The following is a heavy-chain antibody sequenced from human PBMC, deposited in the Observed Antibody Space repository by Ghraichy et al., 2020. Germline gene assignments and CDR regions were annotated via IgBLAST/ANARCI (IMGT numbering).Heavy chain of an antibody. CDR3: ASERKYDFWSGYYAFDI. V-gene: IGHV4-31*03. Sequence: SQTLSLTCTVSGGSISSGGYYWSWIRQHPGKGLEWIGYIYYSGSTYYNPSLKSRVTISVDTSKNQFSLKLSSVTAADTAVYYCASERKYDFWSGYYAFDIWGQGTMVTVSS. CDR2: IYYSGST. J-gene: IGHJ3*02. CDR1: GGSISSGGYY. D-gene: IGHD3-3*01.